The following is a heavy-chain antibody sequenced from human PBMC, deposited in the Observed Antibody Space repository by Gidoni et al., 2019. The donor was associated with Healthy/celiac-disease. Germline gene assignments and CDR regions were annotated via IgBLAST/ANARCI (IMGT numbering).Heavy chain of an antibody. D-gene: IGHD3-22*01. CDR3: ARDEYYYDSSGISGV. CDR1: GFTSSSYA. V-gene: IGHV3-30*04. CDR2: ISYDGSTK. J-gene: IGHJ4*02. Sequence: QVQLVETGGAVVQPARSLLHSCAPSGFTSSSYALHWVRQAPGKGLEWVAVISYDGSTKYYADSVKGRFTISRDNSKNTLYLQMNSLRAEDTAVYYCARDEYYYDSSGISGVWGQGTLVTVSS.